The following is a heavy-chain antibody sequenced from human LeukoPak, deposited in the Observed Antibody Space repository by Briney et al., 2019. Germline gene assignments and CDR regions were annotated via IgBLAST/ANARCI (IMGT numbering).Heavy chain of an antibody. D-gene: IGHD3-16*01. J-gene: IGHJ4*02. CDR3: ARHNRGGDWDY. V-gene: IGHV3-7*01. Sequence: GGSLRLSCAASGFTFSAYWMSWVRQAPGKGLERVANIKQAGSEKDYVVSVKGRFTISRDNSKNSLYLQMNSLSVEDTAVYYCARHNRGGDWDYWGQGTLVTVSS. CDR2: IKQAGSEK. CDR1: GFTFSAYW.